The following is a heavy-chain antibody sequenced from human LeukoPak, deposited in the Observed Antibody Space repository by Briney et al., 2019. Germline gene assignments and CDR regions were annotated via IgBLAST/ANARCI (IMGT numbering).Heavy chain of an antibody. J-gene: IGHJ4*02. CDR3: ARGSYCNSGSCHYDFDH. CDR2: INPNSGGT. CDR1: GYTFTGYY. V-gene: IGHV1-2*02. Sequence: ASVKVSCRASGYTFTGYYIHWVRQAPGQGLEWMGWINPNSGGTNYAQKFLGRVTMTRDTSIGTVYMELSRLRSDDTSVYYCARGSYCNSGSCHYDFDHWGQGTLVTVSS. D-gene: IGHD2-15*01.